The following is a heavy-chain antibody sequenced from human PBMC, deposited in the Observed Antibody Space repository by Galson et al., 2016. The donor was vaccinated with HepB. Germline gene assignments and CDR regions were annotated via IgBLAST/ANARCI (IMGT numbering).Heavy chain of an antibody. Sequence: SLRLSCAASGFNFSHFAMSWVRQAPGKGLEWVSGFSGTGGVTYYSGGATFYADSVRGRFTISRDNSKNTLYLQMNSLRAEDTAVYYCAKVVRTGSSRFDSWGQGTLVTVSS. D-gene: IGHD6-13*01. V-gene: IGHV3-23*01. CDR3: AKVVRTGSSRFDS. J-gene: IGHJ4*02. CDR1: GFNFSHFA. CDR2: FSGTGGVT.